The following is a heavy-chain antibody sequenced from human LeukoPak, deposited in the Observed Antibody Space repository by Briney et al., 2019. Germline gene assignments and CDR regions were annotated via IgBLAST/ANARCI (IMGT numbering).Heavy chain of an antibody. CDR2: INPNSGGT. V-gene: IGHV1-2*06. Sequence: GASVKVSCKASGYTFTGYYMHWVRQAPGQGLGWMGRINPNSGGTNYAQKFQGRVTMTRDTSISTAHMELSRLRSDDTAVYYCARDGYPGIAAAGSNWGQGTLVTVSS. J-gene: IGHJ4*02. D-gene: IGHD6-13*01. CDR1: GYTFTGYY. CDR3: ARDGYPGIAAAGSN.